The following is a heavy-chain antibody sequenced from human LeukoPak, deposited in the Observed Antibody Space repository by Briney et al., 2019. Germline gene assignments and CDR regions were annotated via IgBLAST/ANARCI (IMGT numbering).Heavy chain of an antibody. CDR1: GGSISSYY. V-gene: IGHV4-59*01. J-gene: IGHJ5*02. Sequence: SETLSLTCTVSGGSISSYYWSWIRQPPGKGLEWIGYIYYSGSTTYNPSLKSRVTISVDTSKNQFSLKLSSVTAADTAVYYCARHRGSEYYDFWSGYLAKGWFDPWGQGTLVTVSS. D-gene: IGHD3-3*01. CDR3: ARHRGSEYYDFWSGYLAKGWFDP. CDR2: IYYSGST.